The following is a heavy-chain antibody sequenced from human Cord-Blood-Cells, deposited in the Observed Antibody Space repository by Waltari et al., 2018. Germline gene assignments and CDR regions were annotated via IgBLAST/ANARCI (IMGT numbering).Heavy chain of an antibody. Sequence: VQLVQSGAEVKKPGFSVKVSCKASGGTFSSYAISRVRPGPGQGLEWMGRIIPILGIANYAQKFQGRVTITADKSTSTAYMELSSLRSEDTAVYYCAREYYDILTGYYNWFDPWGQGTLVTVSS. V-gene: IGHV1-69*09. J-gene: IGHJ5*02. CDR1: GGTFSSYA. D-gene: IGHD3-9*01. CDR2: IIPILGIA. CDR3: AREYYDILTGYYNWFDP.